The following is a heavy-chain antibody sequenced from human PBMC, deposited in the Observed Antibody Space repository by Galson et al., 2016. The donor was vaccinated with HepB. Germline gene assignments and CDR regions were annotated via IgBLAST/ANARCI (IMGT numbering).Heavy chain of an antibody. CDR3: ARGGSDPYYFDS. J-gene: IGHJ4*02. V-gene: IGHV4-4*02. CDR1: GGSIGTPTW. D-gene: IGHD3-16*01. CDR2: IYHTGDT. Sequence: SETLSLTCAVSGGSIGTPTWWSWVRQPPGKGLEWIAEIYHTGDTNYNPSLKSRVTISIDKSNNQFSLEMTSVTAADTALYYCARGGSDPYYFDSWGQGTLVTVSS.